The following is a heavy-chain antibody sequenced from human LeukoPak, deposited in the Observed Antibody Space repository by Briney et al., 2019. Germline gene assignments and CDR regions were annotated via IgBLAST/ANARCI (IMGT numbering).Heavy chain of an antibody. Sequence: SETLSLTCAVYGGSFSGYYWSWIRQPPGKGLEWIGEINHSGSTNYNPSLKSRVTISVDMPKSQFSLSLTSVTASDAAVYYCVRHKRWLQSPDAFDIWGQGTMVTVSS. J-gene: IGHJ3*02. V-gene: IGHV4-34*01. CDR1: GGSFSGYY. CDR3: VRHKRWLQSPDAFDI. CDR2: INHSGST. D-gene: IGHD5-24*01.